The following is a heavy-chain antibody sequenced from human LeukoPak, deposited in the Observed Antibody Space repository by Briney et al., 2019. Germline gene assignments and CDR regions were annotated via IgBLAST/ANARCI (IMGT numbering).Heavy chain of an antibody. V-gene: IGHV3-30*04. J-gene: IGHJ4*02. CDR1: GFTFSSYA. Sequence: GRSLRLSCAASGFTFSSYAMHWVRQAPGKGLECVADISYDGNNIFHADSVRGRLTISRDNSKSTLYLQMNSLRDEDTAVYYCARADIVAVVAAAALDDCGQGTLVTVSA. CDR3: ARADIVAVVAAAALDD. CDR2: ISYDGNNI. D-gene: IGHD2-15*01.